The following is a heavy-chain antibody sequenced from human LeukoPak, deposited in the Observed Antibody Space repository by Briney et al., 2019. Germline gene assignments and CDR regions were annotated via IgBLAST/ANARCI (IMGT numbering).Heavy chain of an antibody. D-gene: IGHD6-13*01. CDR2: IYYSGST. CDR3: ARVGQQLATDAFDI. J-gene: IGHJ3*02. CDR1: GGSISSYY. Sequence: PSETLSLTCTVSGGSISSYYWGWIRQPPGKGLEWIGSIYYSGSTYYNPSLKSRVTISVDTSKNQFSLKLSSVTAADTAVYYCARVGQQLATDAFDIWGQGTMVTVSS. V-gene: IGHV4-39*07.